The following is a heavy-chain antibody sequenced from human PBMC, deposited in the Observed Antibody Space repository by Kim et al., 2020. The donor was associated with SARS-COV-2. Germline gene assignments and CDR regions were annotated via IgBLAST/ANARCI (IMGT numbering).Heavy chain of an antibody. CDR2: TRNKANSYTT. CDR1: GFTFSDHY. D-gene: IGHD3-22*01. V-gene: IGHV3-72*01. CDR3: ARGYDSSGYYPFDY. J-gene: IGHJ4*02. Sequence: GGSLRLSCAASGFTFSDHYMDWVRQAPGKGLEWVGRTRNKANSYTTEYAASVKGRFTISRDDSKNSLYLQMNSLKTEDTAVYYCARGYDSSGYYPFDYWGQGTLVTVSS.